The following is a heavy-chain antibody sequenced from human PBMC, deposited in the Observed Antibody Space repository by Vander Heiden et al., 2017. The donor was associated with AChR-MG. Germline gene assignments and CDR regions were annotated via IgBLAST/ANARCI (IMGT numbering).Heavy chain of an antibody. Sequence: QVQLQQWGAGLLKPSETLSLTCAVYGGSFSGYYWSWIRQPPGKGLEWIGEINHSGSTNYNPSLKSRVTISVDTSKNQFSLKLSSVTAADTAVYYCAREPQWIAATFQYYMDVWGKGTTVTVSS. J-gene: IGHJ6*03. CDR3: AREPQWIAATFQYYMDV. V-gene: IGHV4-34*01. CDR2: INHSGST. CDR1: GGSFSGYY. D-gene: IGHD6-6*01.